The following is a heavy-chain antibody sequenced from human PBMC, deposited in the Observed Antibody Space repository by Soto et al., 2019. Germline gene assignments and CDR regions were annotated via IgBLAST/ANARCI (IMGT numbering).Heavy chain of an antibody. D-gene: IGHD3-22*01. CDR3: AKGYWGYDSLIGY. CDR1: GFTFSSYA. V-gene: IGHV3-23*01. Sequence: LRLSCAASGFTFSSYAMSWVRQAPGKGLEWVSAISGSGGSTYYADSVKGRFTISRDNSKNTLYLQMNSLRAEDTAVYYCAKGYWGYDSLIGYWGQGTLVTVSS. J-gene: IGHJ4*02. CDR2: ISGSGGST.